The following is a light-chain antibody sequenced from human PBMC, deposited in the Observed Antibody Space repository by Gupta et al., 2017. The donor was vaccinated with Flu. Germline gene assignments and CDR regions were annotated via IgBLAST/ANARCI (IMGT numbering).Light chain of an antibody. J-gene: IGLJ1*01. CDR1: SSNIGTNY. CDR2: DND. Sequence: QSVLTQPPSVSAAPGQKVTISSSGGSSNIGTNYVSCYQQFPGTAPNLLIYDNDKRPSGIPDRFSGSKSGTSATLVITGVQTGDEADYYCGTWDSSLYPGRLFGTGTKVTVL. CDR3: GTWDSSLYPGRL. V-gene: IGLV1-51*01.